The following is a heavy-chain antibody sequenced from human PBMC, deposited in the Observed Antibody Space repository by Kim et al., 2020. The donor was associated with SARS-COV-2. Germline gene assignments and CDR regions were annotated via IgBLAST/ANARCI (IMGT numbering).Heavy chain of an antibody. CDR3: AKEVAVTGYYYYAMDV. V-gene: IGHV3-30*02. Sequence: VKGRFTISRDNSKNTLYLQVNSLRADDTAVYYCAKEVAVTGYYYYAMDVWGQGTTVTVSS. J-gene: IGHJ6*02. D-gene: IGHD4-17*01.